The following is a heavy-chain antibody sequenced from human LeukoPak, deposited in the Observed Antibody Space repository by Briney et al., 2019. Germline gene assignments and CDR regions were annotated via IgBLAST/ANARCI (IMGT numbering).Heavy chain of an antibody. J-gene: IGHJ4*02. CDR2: IYYSGST. CDR1: GGSIGSSSYY. Sequence: SETLSLTCTVSGGSIGSSSYYWGWIRQPPGKGLEWIGSIYYSGSTYYNPSLKSRVTISVDTSKNQFSLKLSSVTAADTAVYYCARYAYSSSWGTWEYYFDYWGQGTLVTVSS. CDR3: ARYAYSSSWGTWEYYFDY. V-gene: IGHV4-39*01. D-gene: IGHD6-13*01.